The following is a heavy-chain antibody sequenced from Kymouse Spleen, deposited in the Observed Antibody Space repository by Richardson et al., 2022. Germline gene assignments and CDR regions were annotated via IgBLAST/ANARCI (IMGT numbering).Heavy chain of an antibody. CDR2: ISWNSGSI. CDR3: AKGITMVRGVFDY. Sequence: EVQLVESGGGLVQPGRSLRLSCAASGFTFDDYAMHWVRQAPGKGLEWVSGISWNSGSIGYADSVKGRFTISRDNAKNSLYLQMNSLRAEDTALYYCAKGITMVRGVFDYWGQGTLVTVSS. CDR1: GFTFDDYA. D-gene: IGHD3-10*01. J-gene: IGHJ4*02. V-gene: IGHV3-9*01.